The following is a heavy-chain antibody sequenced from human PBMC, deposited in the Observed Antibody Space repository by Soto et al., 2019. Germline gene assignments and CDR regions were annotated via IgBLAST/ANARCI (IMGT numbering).Heavy chain of an antibody. CDR3: TRVRVRWESLGWFDP. V-gene: IGHV3-49*04. CDR2: IRSRAYSGTT. D-gene: IGHD1-26*01. CDR1: GFSFGDYA. Sequence: EVQLVESGGGLVQPGQSLRLSCSASGFSFGDYAMSWVRQAPGKGLEWVGFIRSRAYSGTTEYAASVKGRFTISRDDSKPIAYLQMNSLKTEDTAVYYCTRVRVRWESLGWFDPWGQGTLVTVSS. J-gene: IGHJ5*02.